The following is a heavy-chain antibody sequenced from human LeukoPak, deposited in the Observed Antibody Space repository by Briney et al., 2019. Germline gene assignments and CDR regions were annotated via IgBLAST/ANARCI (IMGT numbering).Heavy chain of an antibody. J-gene: IGHJ4*02. CDR1: GFTVSSNY. D-gene: IGHD3-16*02. Sequence: PGGSLRLSCAASGFTVSSNYMSWVRQAPGKGLEWVSVIYSGGSTYYADSVKGRFTISRDNSKNTLYLQMNSLRAEDTAVYYCARVGYDYVWGSYRIPDYWGQGTLVTVSS. V-gene: IGHV3-66*01. CDR3: ARVGYDYVWGSYRIPDY. CDR2: IYSGGST.